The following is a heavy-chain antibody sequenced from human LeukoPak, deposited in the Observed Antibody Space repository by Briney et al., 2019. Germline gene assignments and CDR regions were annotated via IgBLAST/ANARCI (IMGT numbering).Heavy chain of an antibody. V-gene: IGHV3-23*01. CDR1: GFTFRSFA. J-gene: IGHJ3*02. CDR2: ISGSGDST. Sequence: GGSLRLSYAASGFTFRSFAVSWVRQAPGKGLEWVSVISGSGDSTSYADSVKGRFTVSRDNSKNTLYLQMNSLRAEDTAIYYCTKGSVLTIFGMAWHAFDIWGQGTMVTVSP. D-gene: IGHD3-3*01. CDR3: TKGSVLTIFGMAWHAFDI.